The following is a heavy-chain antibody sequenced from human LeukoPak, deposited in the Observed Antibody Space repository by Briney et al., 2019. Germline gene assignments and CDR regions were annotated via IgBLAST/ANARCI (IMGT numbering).Heavy chain of an antibody. Sequence: GGSLRLSCAASGFTFSSYWMSWVRQAPGKGLEWVSYISSSSTIYYADSVKGRFTISRDNAKNSLYLQMNSLRAEDTAVYYCAREIPSGAFDIWGQETMVTVSS. J-gene: IGHJ3*02. CDR2: ISSSSTI. CDR1: GFTFSSYW. D-gene: IGHD6-25*01. V-gene: IGHV3-48*04. CDR3: AREIPSGAFDI.